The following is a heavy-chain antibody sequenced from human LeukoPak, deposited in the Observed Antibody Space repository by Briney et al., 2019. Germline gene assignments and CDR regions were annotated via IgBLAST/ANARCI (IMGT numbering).Heavy chain of an antibody. V-gene: IGHV4-59*08. D-gene: IGHD5-12*01. J-gene: IGHJ4*02. Sequence: SETLSLTCTVSGGSISSYYWSWIRQPPGKGLEWIGYIYYSGSTNYNPSVKSRVTISVDTSKNQFSLKLSSVTAADTAVYYCARQMYSAYDSSFDYWGQGTLVTLSS. CDR1: GGSISSYY. CDR2: IYYSGST. CDR3: ARQMYSAYDSSFDY.